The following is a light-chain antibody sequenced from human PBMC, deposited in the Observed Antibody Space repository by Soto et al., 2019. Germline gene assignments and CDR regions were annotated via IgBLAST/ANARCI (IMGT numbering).Light chain of an antibody. J-gene: IGKJ1*01. V-gene: IGKV3-15*01. CDR2: GAS. Sequence: VLTPSPGTLSLSAGERATLSCRASQSGSSNLAWYQQQPGQAPRLLIYGASTRATGIPARFSGSGSGTEFTLTISSLQSEDFAVYYCQQYNNWPPWTFGQGTKVDIK. CDR1: QSGSSN. CDR3: QQYNNWPPWT.